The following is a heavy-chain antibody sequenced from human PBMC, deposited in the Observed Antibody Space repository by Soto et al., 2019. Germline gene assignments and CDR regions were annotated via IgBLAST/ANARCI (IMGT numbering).Heavy chain of an antibody. J-gene: IGHJ5*02. Sequence: SETLSLTCTVSGGSISSYYWSWIRQPPGKGLEWIGYIYYSGSTNYNPSLKSRVTISVDTSNNQVPLQLNSVTPDDTAVYYCVRLIGNSWLDTWGQGTLVTVSS. CDR1: GGSISSYY. CDR3: VRLIGNSWLDT. V-gene: IGHV4-59*08. CDR2: IYYSGST.